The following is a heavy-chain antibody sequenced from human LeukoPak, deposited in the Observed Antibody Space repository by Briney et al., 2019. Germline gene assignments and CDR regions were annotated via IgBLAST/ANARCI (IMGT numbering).Heavy chain of an antibody. Sequence: KPSETLSLTCTVSGGSISSYYWSWIRQPPGKGLEWIGYIYYSGSTNYNPSLKSRVTISVDTSKDQFSLKLSSVTAADTAVYYCARTGYSNYFDYWGQGTLVTVSS. CDR1: GGSISSYY. J-gene: IGHJ4*02. CDR3: ARTGYSNYFDY. CDR2: IYYSGST. V-gene: IGHV4-59*08. D-gene: IGHD4-11*01.